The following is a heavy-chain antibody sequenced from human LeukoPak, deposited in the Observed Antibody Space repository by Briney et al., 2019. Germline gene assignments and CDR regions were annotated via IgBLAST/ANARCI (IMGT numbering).Heavy chain of an antibody. J-gene: IGHJ4*02. V-gene: IGHV1-18*01. Sequence: ASVKVSCKASGYTFTSYGISWVRQAPGQGLEWMGWISAYNGNTNYAQKLQGRVTMTTDTSTSTAYMELRSLRAEDTALYYCAKDIGGYSGYDYIDYWGQGTLVTVSS. CDR1: GYTFTSYG. CDR3: AKDIGGYSGYDYIDY. D-gene: IGHD5-12*01. CDR2: ISAYNGNT.